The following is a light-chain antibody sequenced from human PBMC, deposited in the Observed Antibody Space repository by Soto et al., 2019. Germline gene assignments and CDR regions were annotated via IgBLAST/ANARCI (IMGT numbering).Light chain of an antibody. J-gene: IGKJ2*01. V-gene: IGKV1-39*01. Sequence: DIQMTQSPSSLSASVGDRVTITCRASQNISRYLNEYQQKPGKAPKLLIYAASSLQSGVPSRISGSGSGTYFTLTISSLQHEDFATYYYQQSYSTPYTFGQGTKLEIK. CDR1: QNISRY. CDR3: QQSYSTPYT. CDR2: AAS.